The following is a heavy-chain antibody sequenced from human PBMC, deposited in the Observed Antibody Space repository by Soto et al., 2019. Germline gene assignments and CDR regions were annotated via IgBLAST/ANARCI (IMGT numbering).Heavy chain of an antibody. Sequence: ETLSLTCTVSGGSISSYYWSWIRQPPGKGLEWIGYIYYSGSTNYNPSLKSRVTISVDTSKNQFSLKLSSVTAADTAVYYCARRLIMGGNYYYYMDVWGKGTTVTVSS. D-gene: IGHD1-26*01. CDR2: IYYSGST. CDR1: GGSISSYY. J-gene: IGHJ6*03. V-gene: IGHV4-59*08. CDR3: ARRLIMGGNYYYYMDV.